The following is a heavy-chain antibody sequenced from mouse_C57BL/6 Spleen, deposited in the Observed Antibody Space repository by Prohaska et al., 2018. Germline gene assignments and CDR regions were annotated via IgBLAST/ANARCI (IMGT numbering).Heavy chain of an antibody. J-gene: IGHJ1*03. Sequence: EVQLLETGGGLVQPGGSRGLSCEGSRFTFSGFWMSWVRQTPGKTLELIGELNSYGSAINYAPSIKDRFTIFRDNDKSTLYLHMSNVQSEDTATYFCMRYGNYWYFDVWGTGTTVTVSS. CDR1: RFTFSGFW. D-gene: IGHD2-1*01. CDR2: LNSYGSAI. CDR3: MRYGNYWYFDV. V-gene: IGHV11-2*01.